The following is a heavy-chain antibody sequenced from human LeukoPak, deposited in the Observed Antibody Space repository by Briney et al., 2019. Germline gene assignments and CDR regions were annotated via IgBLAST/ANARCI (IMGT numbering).Heavy chain of an antibody. CDR2: ISAYNGNT. Sequence: GASVKVSCKASGYTFTSYGISWVRQAPGQGLEWMGWISAYNGNTNYAQKLQGRVTMTTDTSTSTAYMELSRLRSDDTAVYYCARDQGGWYVNDAFDIWGQGTMVTVSS. D-gene: IGHD6-19*01. CDR3: ARDQGGWYVNDAFDI. CDR1: GYTFTSYG. J-gene: IGHJ3*02. V-gene: IGHV1-18*01.